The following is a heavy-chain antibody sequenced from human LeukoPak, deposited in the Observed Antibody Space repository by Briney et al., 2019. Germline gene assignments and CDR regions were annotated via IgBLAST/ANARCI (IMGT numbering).Heavy chain of an antibody. CDR1: GFTLSQYG. CDR2: IPSEGSGR. D-gene: IGHD3-10*01. CDR3: VKSGNTSGSYWYFDL. Sequence: AGGSLRLSCEASGFTLSQYGLHWVRQAPGKGLEWVAFIPSEGSGRFHAASVKDRFSISKDDSKHTLYLQMNSLRAGDTALYYCVKSGNTSGSYWYFDLWGRGTLVTVSS. J-gene: IGHJ2*01. V-gene: IGHV3-30*02.